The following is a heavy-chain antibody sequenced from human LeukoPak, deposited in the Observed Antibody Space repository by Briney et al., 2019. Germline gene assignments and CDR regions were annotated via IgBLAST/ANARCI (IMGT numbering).Heavy chain of an antibody. CDR3: ARTFGGIIVLPYI. D-gene: IGHD3-16*02. CDR2: INPKSDST. CDR1: GYTFTGYY. V-gene: IGHV1-2*02. Sequence: ASVKVSCKASGYTFTGYYIHWVRQAPGQGLEWMGWINPKSDSTNYAQKFQGRVTMTRDTSINTAYMELSRLRSDDTAIYYCARTFGGIIVLPYIWGQGTLVTVSS. J-gene: IGHJ4*02.